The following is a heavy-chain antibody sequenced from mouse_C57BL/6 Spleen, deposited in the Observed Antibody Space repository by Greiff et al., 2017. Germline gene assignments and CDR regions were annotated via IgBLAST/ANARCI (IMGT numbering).Heavy chain of an antibody. V-gene: IGHV1-52*01. CDR2: IDPSDSET. CDR3: ARSGYYGSSYYDMDY. J-gene: IGHJ4*01. CDR1: GYTFTSYW. Sequence: QVQLQQPGAELVRPGSSVKLSCKASGYTFTSYWMHWVKQRPIQGLEWIGNIDPSDSETHYNQKFKDKATLTVDKSSSTAYMQRSSLTSEDSAVYYCARSGYYGSSYYDMDYWGQGTSVTVSS. D-gene: IGHD1-1*01.